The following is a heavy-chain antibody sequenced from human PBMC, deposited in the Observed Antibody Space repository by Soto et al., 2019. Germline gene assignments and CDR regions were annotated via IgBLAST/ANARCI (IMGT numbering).Heavy chain of an antibody. CDR1: GFTFSSYA. D-gene: IGHD2-2*01. CDR2: ISGSGGST. Sequence: GSLRLSCAASGFTFSSYAMSWVRQAPGKGLEWVSAISGSGGSTYYADSVKGRLTISRDNSKNTLYLQMNSLRAEDTAVYYCAKNTRVVPAATGRYFDYWGQGTLVTVSS. CDR3: AKNTRVVPAATGRYFDY. V-gene: IGHV3-23*01. J-gene: IGHJ4*02.